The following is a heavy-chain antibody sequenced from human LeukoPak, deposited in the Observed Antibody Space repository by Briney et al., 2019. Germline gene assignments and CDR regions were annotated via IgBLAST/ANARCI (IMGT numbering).Heavy chain of an antibody. CDR3: ARVYNDFWSGYYS. J-gene: IGHJ4*02. CDR2: INPNSGGT. Sequence: ASVKVSCKASGYTFTGYYMHWVRQAPGQGLEWTGWINPNSGGTNYARKFQGRVTMTRDTSISTAYMELSRLRSDDTAVYYCARVYNDFWSGYYSWGQGTLVTVSS. CDR1: GYTFTGYY. D-gene: IGHD3-3*01. V-gene: IGHV1-2*02.